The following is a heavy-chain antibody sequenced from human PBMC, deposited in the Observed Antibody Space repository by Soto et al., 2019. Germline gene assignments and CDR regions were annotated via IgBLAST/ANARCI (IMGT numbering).Heavy chain of an antibody. CDR2: VIPVLGTT. CDR1: GDSLENLA. V-gene: IGHV1-69*01. D-gene: IGHD3-3*01. J-gene: IGHJ5*01. Sequence: VQLVQSGTEVRTPGSSVKVSCKASGDSLENLAISWVRQAPGQGFEWMGGVIPVLGTTDYAQNLQDRLTITAAESTTTVLMELSSLKSEDTPVYFCARDGRTLRYLEWPAAFDSWGQGTLVTVSS. CDR3: ARDGRTLRYLEWPAAFDS.